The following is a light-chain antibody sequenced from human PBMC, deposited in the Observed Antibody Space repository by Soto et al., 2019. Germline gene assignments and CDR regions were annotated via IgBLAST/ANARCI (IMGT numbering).Light chain of an antibody. Sequence: EIVLTQSPVTLSPSPGQRATISCXASQSVSNNYLAWYQQKPGQAPRLLIYGASNRATGIPDRFSGSGSGTDFTLTISRLEPEDFAVYYCQQYGSSGTFGQGTKVDIK. J-gene: IGKJ1*01. CDR2: GAS. V-gene: IGKV3-20*01. CDR3: QQYGSSGT. CDR1: QSVSNNY.